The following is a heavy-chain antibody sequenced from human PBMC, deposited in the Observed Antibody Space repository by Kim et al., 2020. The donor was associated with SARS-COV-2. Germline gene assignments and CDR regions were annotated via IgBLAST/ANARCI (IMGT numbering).Heavy chain of an antibody. CDR3: ARVPTTFYAFDI. D-gene: IGHD4-17*01. Sequence: NYNPSRKSRVTISVDTSKNQFSLKLSSVTAADTAVYYCARVPTTFYAFDIWGQGTMVTVSS. V-gene: IGHV4-59*01. J-gene: IGHJ3*02.